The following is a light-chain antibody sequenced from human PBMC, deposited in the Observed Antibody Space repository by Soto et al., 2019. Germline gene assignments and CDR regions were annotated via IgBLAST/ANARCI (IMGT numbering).Light chain of an antibody. CDR3: QQRSNWPRT. CDR1: QSVSSS. V-gene: IGKV3-11*01. J-gene: IGKJ2*01. Sequence: EIVLTQSPATLSLSPAERATLSCRASQSVSSSLGWYQQIPGQAPRLLIYDASNRATGIPARFSGSGSGTDFTLTISSLEPEDFAVYYCQQRSNWPRTFGQGTKVDIK. CDR2: DAS.